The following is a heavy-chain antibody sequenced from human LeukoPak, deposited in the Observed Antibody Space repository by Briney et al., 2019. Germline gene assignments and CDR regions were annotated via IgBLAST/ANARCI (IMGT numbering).Heavy chain of an antibody. CDR3: ARDWYHAIDY. CDR2: IKQDGSAK. Sequence: GGSLRLSCAASGFTFNRYWMSWVRRAPGKELQWVANIKQDGSAKYYVDSVKGRFTISRDNAKNTLYLQMNSLRAEDTAVYYCARDWYHAIDYWGQGTLVTVSS. V-gene: IGHV3-7*01. D-gene: IGHD2-2*01. J-gene: IGHJ4*02. CDR1: GFTFNRYW.